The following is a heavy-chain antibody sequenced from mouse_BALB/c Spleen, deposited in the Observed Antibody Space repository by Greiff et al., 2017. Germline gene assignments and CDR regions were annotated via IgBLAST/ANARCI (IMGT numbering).Heavy chain of an antibody. CDR3: ARHRDYGSDAMDY. D-gene: IGHD1-1*01. CDR1: GFTFSSYG. V-gene: IGHV5-6*01. J-gene: IGHJ4*01. Sequence: EVQLMESGGDLVKPGGSLKLSCAASGFTFSSYGMSWVRQTPDKRLEWVATISSGGSYTYYPDSVKGRFTISRDNAKNTLYLQMSSLKSEDTAMYYCARHRDYGSDAMDYWGQGTSVTVSS. CDR2: ISSGGSYT.